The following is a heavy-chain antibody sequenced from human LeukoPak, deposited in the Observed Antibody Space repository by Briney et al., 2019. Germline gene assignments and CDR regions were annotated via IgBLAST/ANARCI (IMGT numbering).Heavy chain of an antibody. CDR2: IIAYNGNT. CDR3: ARAGYDLLTLAPDPANDY. J-gene: IGHJ4*02. CDR1: GYTFTSYG. D-gene: IGHD3-9*01. Sequence: SVKVSCKASGYTFTSYGFNWVRQAPGQGLEWMGWIIAYNGNTNYAQKLQGRVTMTTDTSTSTAYMELRSLRSDDTAVYYCARAGYDLLTLAPDPANDYWGQGTLVTVSS. V-gene: IGHV1-18*01.